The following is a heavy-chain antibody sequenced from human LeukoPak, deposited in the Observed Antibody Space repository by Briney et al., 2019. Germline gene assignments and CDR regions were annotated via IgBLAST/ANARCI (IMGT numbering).Heavy chain of an antibody. J-gene: IGHJ4*02. V-gene: IGHV1-8*01. Sequence: GASVKVSCKASGYTFTSYDISWIRQAPGQGLEWMGWVNPNSDSTGYTQKFQGRVTMTENTSTSTAYMELSSLTSEDTAVYYCARGTTSVRNDYYFDFWGQGTLVIVSS. CDR3: ARGTTSVRNDYYFDF. CDR2: VNPNSDST. D-gene: IGHD4-17*01. CDR1: GYTFTSYD.